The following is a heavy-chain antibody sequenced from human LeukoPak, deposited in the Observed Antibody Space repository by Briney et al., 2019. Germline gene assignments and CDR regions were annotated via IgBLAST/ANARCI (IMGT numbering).Heavy chain of an antibody. J-gene: IGHJ3*02. Sequence: SVTVSCKAAGGTFSSYAISWVRQPPGQGVEWMGGIIPIFGTANYAQKLQGRVTIPADESTSTAYKQLSSLRAEDTAVYYCRSTEPTYDACDIWGQGTKVTVPS. V-gene: IGHV1-69*01. CDR1: GGTFSSYA. CDR3: RSTEPTYDACDI. D-gene: IGHD6-13*01. CDR2: IIPIFGTA.